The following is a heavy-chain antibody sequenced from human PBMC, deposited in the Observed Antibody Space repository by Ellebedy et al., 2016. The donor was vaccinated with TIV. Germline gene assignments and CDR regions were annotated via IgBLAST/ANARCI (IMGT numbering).Heavy chain of an antibody. CDR3: ARSPYSLNWIDL. CDR1: AGSIYNFY. Sequence: MPSETLSLTCSVSAGSIYNFYWTWIRQAPGKGLEWVGYFYQNGNDNYSPALHSRVTIPADMSKRQFSLELTSVTTADTAIYYCARSPYSLNWIDLWGQGILVIVSS. D-gene: IGHD2-15*01. CDR2: FYQNGND. V-gene: IGHV4-59*01. J-gene: IGHJ5*02.